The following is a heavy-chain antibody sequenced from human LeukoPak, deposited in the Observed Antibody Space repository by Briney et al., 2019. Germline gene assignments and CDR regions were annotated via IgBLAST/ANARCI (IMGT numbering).Heavy chain of an antibody. V-gene: IGHV4-34*01. CDR2: INHSGST. D-gene: IGHD4-23*01. CDR3: ARGYGGNRTFYYYYYMDV. CDR1: GGSFSGYY. J-gene: IGHJ6*03. Sequence: PSETLSLTCAVYGGSFSGYYWSWIRQPPGKGLEWIGEINHSGSTNYNPSLKSRVTISVDTSKNQFSLKLSSVTAADTAVYYCARGYGGNRTFYYYYYMDVWGKGTTVTVSS.